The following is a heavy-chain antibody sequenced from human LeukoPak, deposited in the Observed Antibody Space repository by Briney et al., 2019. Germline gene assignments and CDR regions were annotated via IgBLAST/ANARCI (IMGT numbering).Heavy chain of an antibody. CDR1: GDSISGFY. V-gene: IGHV4-59*01. Sequence: PSETLSLTCTVSGDSISGFYWSWVRHPPGNGLEWMGFIYYSGTTNYNPSLKSRLTISVDTSKNQFSLKLSSVPAADTAVYYCARATYCSGGSCYHGAGYYYMDVWGKGTTVTVSS. D-gene: IGHD2-15*01. CDR2: IYYSGTT. CDR3: ARATYCSGGSCYHGAGYYYMDV. J-gene: IGHJ6*03.